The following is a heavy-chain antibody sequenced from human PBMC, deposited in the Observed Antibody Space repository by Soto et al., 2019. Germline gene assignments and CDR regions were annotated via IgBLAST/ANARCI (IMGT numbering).Heavy chain of an antibody. Sequence: GGSLRLSCAASGFTFSSYGMHWVRQAPGKGLEWVAVIWYDGSNKYYADSVKGRFTISRDNSKNTLYLQMNSLRAEDTAVYYCARAVFVSYFDYWGQGTLVTVSS. CDR2: IWYDGSNK. CDR3: ARAVFVSYFDY. J-gene: IGHJ4*02. CDR1: GFTFSSYG. D-gene: IGHD3-3*01. V-gene: IGHV3-33*01.